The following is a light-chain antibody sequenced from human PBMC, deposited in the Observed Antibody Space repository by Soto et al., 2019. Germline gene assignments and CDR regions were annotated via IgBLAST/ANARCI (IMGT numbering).Light chain of an antibody. V-gene: IGKV3D-7*01. CDR1: QSVTSNY. Sequence: DIVMTQSPATLSLSPGERAALSCRASQSVTSNYLSWYQQKAGQAPRLLLYGASTRATGIPARFSGSESGTDFTLTISSLQPDDFATYYCQQYNTYSTFGQGTRLEIK. CDR2: GAS. J-gene: IGKJ5*01. CDR3: QQYNTYST.